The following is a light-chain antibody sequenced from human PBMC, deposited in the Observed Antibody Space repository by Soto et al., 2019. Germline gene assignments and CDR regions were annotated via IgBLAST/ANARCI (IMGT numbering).Light chain of an antibody. Sequence: EIVLTQSPGTLSLSPGERATLSCRASQRVSSSALVWYQHKPGQAPRLLIFGVSTRATGIPDRFSGSGSGTEFTLTITSLESEDFAVYYCQQFHNWPRTFGQGTNVDIK. V-gene: IGKV3-20*01. CDR1: QRVSSSA. J-gene: IGKJ1*01. CDR3: QQFHNWPRT. CDR2: GVS.